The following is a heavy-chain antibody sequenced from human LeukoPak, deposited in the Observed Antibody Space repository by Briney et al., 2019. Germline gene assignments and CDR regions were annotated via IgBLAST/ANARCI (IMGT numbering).Heavy chain of an antibody. V-gene: IGHV3-30*04. D-gene: IGHD6-13*01. CDR3: ARAAAVSGAFRDNWFDP. Sequence: GGSLRLSCVASGFTFRRYDMHWVRQAPGKGLEWVAVIANDGRNEIYADSVKGRFTISRDNSKNTLYLQMNSLRAEDTAVYYCARAAAVSGAFRDNWFDPWGQGTVVTVSS. CDR1: GFTFRRYD. CDR2: IANDGRNE. J-gene: IGHJ5*02.